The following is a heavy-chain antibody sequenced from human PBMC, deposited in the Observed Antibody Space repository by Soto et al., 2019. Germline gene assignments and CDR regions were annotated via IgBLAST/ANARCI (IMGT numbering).Heavy chain of an antibody. CDR2: MSHDGSNR. CDR1: GFAFSIYA. Sequence: GGSLRLSCAGSGFAFSIYAMHWVRQAPGKGLEWVAVMSHDGSNRYYADAVKGRFTISRDNSKNTVYLEMNSPRAEDTAVYFCARSSGVPTPDFDYWGQGTLGTVSS. D-gene: IGHD3-10*01. CDR3: ARSSGVPTPDFDY. J-gene: IGHJ4*02. V-gene: IGHV3-30-3*01.